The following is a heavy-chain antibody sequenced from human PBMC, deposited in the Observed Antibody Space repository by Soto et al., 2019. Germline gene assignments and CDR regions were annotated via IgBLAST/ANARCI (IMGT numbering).Heavy chain of an antibody. CDR3: VKGFSISSWYGNWFDP. CDR1: GFTFSSYA. V-gene: IGHV3-64D*06. CDR2: ISSNGGST. D-gene: IGHD6-13*01. Sequence: GGSLRLSCSASGFTFSSYATHWVRQAPGKGLEYVSAISSNGGSTYYADSVKGRFTISRDNSKNTLYLQMSSLRAEDTAVYYCVKGFSISSWYGNWFDPWGQGTLVTVSS. J-gene: IGHJ5*02.